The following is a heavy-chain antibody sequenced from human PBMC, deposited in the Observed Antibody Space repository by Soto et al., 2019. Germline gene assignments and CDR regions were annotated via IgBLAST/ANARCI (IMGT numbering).Heavy chain of an antibody. CDR2: IIPIFGTE. V-gene: IGHV1-69*01. D-gene: IGHD2-2*01. CDR3: STSVYCSTTRCYYYYGLDV. J-gene: IGHJ6*02. Sequence: QEQLVQSGAEVKKPGSSVKVSCKVSGGTFSSHSINWVRQAPGQGPEWMGGIIPIFGTENYAQKFQGRVTITVDESTSTAYMELSSLTSEDTALYYCSTSVYCSTTRCYYYYGLDVWGQGTTVIVSS. CDR1: GGTFSSHS.